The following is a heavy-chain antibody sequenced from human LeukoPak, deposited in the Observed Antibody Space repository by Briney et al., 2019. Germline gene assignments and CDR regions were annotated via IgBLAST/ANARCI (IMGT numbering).Heavy chain of an antibody. Sequence: KPGGSLRLSCAASGFTFSSYSMNWVRQAPGKGLEWVSSISSSSSYIYYADSVKGRFTISRDNAKSSLYLQMNSLRAEDTAVYYCARAKRRGDTAMVTYYYYGMDVWGQGTTVTVSS. CDR2: ISSSSSYI. CDR1: GFTFSSYS. V-gene: IGHV3-21*01. CDR3: ARAKRRGDTAMVTYYYYGMDV. D-gene: IGHD5-18*01. J-gene: IGHJ6*02.